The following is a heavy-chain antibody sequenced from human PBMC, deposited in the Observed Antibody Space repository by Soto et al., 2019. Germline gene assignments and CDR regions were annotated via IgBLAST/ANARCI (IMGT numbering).Heavy chain of an antibody. D-gene: IGHD2-8*01. J-gene: IGHJ6*02. CDR1: GYSFTDDH. Sequence: ASVKVSCKASGYSFTDDHIHWLRQAPGQGLEWLGRINPKSGGTSTAQKFQGWVTMTTDTSISTASMELTRLTSDDTAIYYCARGDSTDCSNGVCSFFYNHDMDVWGQGTTVTVSS. V-gene: IGHV1-2*04. CDR3: ARGDSTDCSNGVCSFFYNHDMDV. CDR2: INPKSGGT.